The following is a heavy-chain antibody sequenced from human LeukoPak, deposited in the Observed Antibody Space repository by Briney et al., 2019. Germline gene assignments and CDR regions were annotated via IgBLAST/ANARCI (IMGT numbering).Heavy chain of an antibody. D-gene: IGHD3-10*01. J-gene: IGHJ5*02. CDR3: ARDGDGSGSYYTPFVP. CDR1: GGSFSGYY. V-gene: IGHV4-34*01. Sequence: SETLSLTCAVYGGSFSGYYWSWIRQPPRKGLEWIGEINHSGSTNYNPSRKSRVSISVDTSKNQYSLELSAVTDADTAVYYCARDGDGSGSYYTPFVPWGQGTMVTVSS. CDR2: INHSGST.